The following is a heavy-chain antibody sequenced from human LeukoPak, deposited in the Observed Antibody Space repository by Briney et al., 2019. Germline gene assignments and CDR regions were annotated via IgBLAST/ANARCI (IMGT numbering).Heavy chain of an antibody. CDR2: IWYDGSYK. Sequence: PGGSLRLSCSASGFAFSNYGVHWVRQAPGKRLEWVAVIWYDGSYKYYADSVKGRFTISRDNSKHTLYLQMNSLRAEDTAVYYCAREYFYDSSGYLDAFDIWGQGTMVTVSA. V-gene: IGHV3-33*01. D-gene: IGHD3-22*01. J-gene: IGHJ3*02. CDR3: AREYFYDSSGYLDAFDI. CDR1: GFAFSNYG.